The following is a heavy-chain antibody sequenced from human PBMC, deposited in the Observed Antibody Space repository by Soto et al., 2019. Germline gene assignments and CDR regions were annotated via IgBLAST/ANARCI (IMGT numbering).Heavy chain of an antibody. CDR2: INHGSGDT. CDR3: ARTDCSSTSCYYYYYYGRDV. Sequence: QVQLVQSGPEVKKPGASVKVSCKTSGYSFTKYGLHWVRQAPGQRLAWMGWINHGSGDTKYSQKLQGRVTITRDTAATTACMELSSLRSEDSAVFYCARTDCSSTSCYYYYYYGRDVWGQVTTFTVAS. D-gene: IGHD2-2*01. CDR1: GYSFTKYG. V-gene: IGHV1-3*01. J-gene: IGHJ6*02.